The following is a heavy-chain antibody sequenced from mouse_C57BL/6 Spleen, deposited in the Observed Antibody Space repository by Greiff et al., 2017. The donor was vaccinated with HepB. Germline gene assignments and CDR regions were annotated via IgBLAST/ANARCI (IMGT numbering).Heavy chain of an antibody. J-gene: IGHJ1*03. CDR1: GYAFTNYL. CDR3: ARSGSSYWYFDV. CDR2: INPGSGGT. D-gene: IGHD1-1*01. V-gene: IGHV1-54*01. Sequence: QVQLKESGAELVRPGTSVKVSCKASGYAFTNYLIEWVKQRPGQGLEWIGVINPGSGGTNYNEKFKGKATLTADKSSSTAYMQLSSLTSEDSAVYFCARSGSSYWYFDVWGTGTTVTVSS.